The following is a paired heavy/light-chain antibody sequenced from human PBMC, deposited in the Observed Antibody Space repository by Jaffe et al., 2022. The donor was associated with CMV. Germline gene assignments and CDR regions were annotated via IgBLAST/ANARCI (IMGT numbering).Light chain of an antibody. CDR1: NIGSKS. Sequence: SYVLTQAPSVSVAPGKTARITCGGNNIGSKSVHWYQQKPGQAPVLVIHYNNDRPSGIPERFSGANSGNTATLTISGVEAGDEADFYCQVWDTSSGHVVFGGGTKLTVL. CDR3: QVWDTSSGHVV. V-gene: IGLV3-21*04. J-gene: IGLJ2*01. CDR2: YNN.
Heavy chain of an antibody. CDR3: AKGEVGWFGELLSGISH. V-gene: IGHV3-23*01. CDR2: ISGSGGTF. Sequence: EVQLLESGGGLVQPGGSLRLSCTASGVNFYNYVMNWVRQAPGRGLEWISIISGSGGTFHYADSVKGRFSISRDNSKNTVYLQMNSLRADDTAVYYCAKGEVGWFGELLSGISHWGQGALVSVSS. D-gene: IGHD3-10*01. J-gene: IGHJ4*02. CDR1: GVNFYNYV.